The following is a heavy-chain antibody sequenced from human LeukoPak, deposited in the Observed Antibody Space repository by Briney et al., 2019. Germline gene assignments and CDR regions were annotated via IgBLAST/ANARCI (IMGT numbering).Heavy chain of an antibody. CDR3: ARDSAYYDFWSGYYDYYYYYMDV. CDR2: ISSSSSTI. Sequence: PGGSLRLSCAASGFTFSSYSMNWVRQAPGKGLEWVSYISSSSSTIYYADSVKGRFTISRDNAKNSLYLQMNSLRAEDTAVYYCARDSAYYDFWSGYYDYYYYYMDVWGKGTTVTVSS. V-gene: IGHV3-48*01. D-gene: IGHD3-3*01. J-gene: IGHJ6*03. CDR1: GFTFSSYS.